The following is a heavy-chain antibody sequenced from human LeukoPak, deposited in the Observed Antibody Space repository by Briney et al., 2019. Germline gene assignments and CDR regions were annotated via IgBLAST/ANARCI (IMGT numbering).Heavy chain of an antibody. CDR3: ATSPVLLCD. J-gene: IGHJ4*02. Sequence: GGSLRLSCAASGFTFSSYWMHWVRQAPGKGLVCVSRINSDGSSTTYADSVKGRFTISRDNAKNTLYLQMNSLRAEDTAVYYCATSPVLLCDWGQGTLVTVSS. V-gene: IGHV3-74*01. CDR2: INSDGSST. D-gene: IGHD3-10*01. CDR1: GFTFSSYW.